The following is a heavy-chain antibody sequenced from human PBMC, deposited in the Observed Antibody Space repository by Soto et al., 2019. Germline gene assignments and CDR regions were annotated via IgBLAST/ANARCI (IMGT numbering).Heavy chain of an antibody. CDR2: IYYSGSN. V-gene: IGHV4-59*01. CDR3: ARVDPYCSGGSCYPDY. Sequence: QVQLQESGPGLVKHSETLSLTCTVSGGSISSYYWSWIRQPPGKGLEWIGYIYYSGSNNYNPSLKSRVTISVDTPKNQCSLKLSSVTAADTAVYYCARVDPYCSGGSCYPDYWCQGTLVTVSS. J-gene: IGHJ4*02. D-gene: IGHD2-15*01. CDR1: GGSISSYY.